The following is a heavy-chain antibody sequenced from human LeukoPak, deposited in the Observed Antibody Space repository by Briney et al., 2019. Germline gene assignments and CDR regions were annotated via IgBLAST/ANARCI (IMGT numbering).Heavy chain of an antibody. CDR1: GFIFTDYA. CDR2: INNGGGGT. J-gene: IGHJ4*02. Sequence: GGSLTLSCQASGFIFTDYAMSWVRQAPGKGLEWVSSINNGGGGTFFADSVKGRFTISRDDSRGMVYLQMNSLSAEDTAVYYCARSGLATCHYWGQGTLVTVSS. CDR3: ARSGLATCHY. D-gene: IGHD3-10*01. V-gene: IGHV3-23*01.